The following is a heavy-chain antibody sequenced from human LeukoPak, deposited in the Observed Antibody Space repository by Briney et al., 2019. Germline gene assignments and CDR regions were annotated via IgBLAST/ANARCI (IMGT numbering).Heavy chain of an antibody. V-gene: IGHV3-23*01. Sequence: GGSLRLSCAASGFTFSDHVMHWVRQAPGKGLEWVSAISGSGGSTYYADSVKGRFTISRDNSKNTLYLQMNSLRAEDTAVYYCAKDEDWFDPWGQGTLVTVSS. CDR3: AKDEDWFDP. J-gene: IGHJ5*02. CDR2: ISGSGGST. CDR1: GFTFSDHV.